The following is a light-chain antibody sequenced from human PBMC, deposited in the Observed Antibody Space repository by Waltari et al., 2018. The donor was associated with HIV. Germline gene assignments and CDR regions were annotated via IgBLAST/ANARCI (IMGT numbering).Light chain of an antibody. Sequence: QSALTQPATVSGSPGQSITISCTGGSNDVGGYNYVSWYQHLPGKAPKLIIYEVRNRPSGVPDRFSASLSGNMATLTISGLQTEDEADYYCCSYAGFNTFVFGSGTKVTVL. V-gene: IGLV2-8*01. CDR1: SNDVGGYNY. CDR3: CSYAGFNTFV. CDR2: EVR. J-gene: IGLJ1*01.